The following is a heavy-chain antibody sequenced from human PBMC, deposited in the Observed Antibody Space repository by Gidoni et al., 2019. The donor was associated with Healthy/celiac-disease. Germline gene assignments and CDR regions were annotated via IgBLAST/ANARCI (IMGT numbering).Heavy chain of an antibody. V-gene: IGHV4-39*01. D-gene: IGHD3-9*01. J-gene: IGHJ4*02. Sequence: QLQLQESGPGLVKPSETLSLTCTVSGGSISSSSYYWGWIRQPPGKGLEWIGSIYYSGSTYYNPSLKSRVTISVDTSKNQFSLKLSSVTAADTAVYYCARHRPDYDILTGSYYFDYWGQGTLVTVSS. CDR3: ARHRPDYDILTGSYYFDY. CDR2: IYYSGST. CDR1: GGSISSSSYY.